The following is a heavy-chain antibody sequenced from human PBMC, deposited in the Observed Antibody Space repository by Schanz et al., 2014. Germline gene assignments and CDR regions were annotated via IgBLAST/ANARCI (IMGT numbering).Heavy chain of an antibody. CDR2: IYYSGST. CDR3: ARHSGYYYYYGMDV. J-gene: IGHJ6*02. V-gene: IGHV4-39*01. CDR1: GGSISSSSYY. Sequence: QLQLQESGPGLVKPSETLSLTCTVSGGSISSSSYYWGWIRQPPGKGLEWIGSIYYSGSTYYNPPLKSRSTISVDKSKIHFARKRTSVTAADTAVYYCARHSGYYYYYGMDVWGQGTTVTVSS.